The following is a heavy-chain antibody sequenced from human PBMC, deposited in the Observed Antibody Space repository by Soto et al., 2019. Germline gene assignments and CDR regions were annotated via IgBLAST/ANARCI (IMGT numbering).Heavy chain of an antibody. D-gene: IGHD2-21*02. Sequence: QVQLVQSGAEVKKPGASVKVSCKFSGYTLTELSMHWVRQAPGKGLEWMGGFDPEDGETIYAQKFQGRVTMTEDTSTDTAYMELSSLRSEDTAVDYCATVKCGGDCPRGWFDPWGQGTLVTVSS. V-gene: IGHV1-24*01. CDR2: FDPEDGET. J-gene: IGHJ5*02. CDR3: ATVKCGGDCPRGWFDP. CDR1: GYTLTELS.